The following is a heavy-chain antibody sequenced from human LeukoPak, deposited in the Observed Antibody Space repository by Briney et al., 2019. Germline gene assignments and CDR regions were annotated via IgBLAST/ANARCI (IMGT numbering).Heavy chain of an antibody. CDR1: GYTFTDYY. D-gene: IGHD1-26*01. V-gene: IGHV1-69-2*01. J-gene: IGHJ5*02. CDR2: VDPEDGET. Sequence: ASVKVSCKVSGYTFTDYYMHWVQQAPGKGLEWMGLVDPEDGETIYAEKFQGRVTITADTSADTAYMELSSLRSEDTAVYYCARGEVWFDPWGQGTLVTVSS. CDR3: ARGEVWFDP.